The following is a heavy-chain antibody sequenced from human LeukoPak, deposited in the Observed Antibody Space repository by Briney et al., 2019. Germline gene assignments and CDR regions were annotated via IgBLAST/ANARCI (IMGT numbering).Heavy chain of an antibody. CDR3: ARHLWFGELKLFYGMDV. D-gene: IGHD3-10*01. CDR2: MNPNSGNT. CDR1: GYTFTSYD. V-gene: IGHV1-8*01. Sequence: VASVTVSCKASGYTFTSYDINWVRQAPGQGLEWMGWMNPNSGNTGYAQKFQGRVTMTRNTSISTAYMELSSLRSEDTAVYYCARHLWFGELKLFYGMDVWGQGTTVTVSS. J-gene: IGHJ6*02.